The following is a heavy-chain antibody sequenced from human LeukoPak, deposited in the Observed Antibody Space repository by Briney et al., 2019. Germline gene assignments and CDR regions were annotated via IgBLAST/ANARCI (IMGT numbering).Heavy chain of an antibody. D-gene: IGHD3-10*01. CDR3: ASGMELLWFGELLHWFDP. J-gene: IGHJ5*02. Sequence: SETLSLTCTVSGGSISSSSYYWGWIRQPPGKGLEWIGSIYYSGSTYYNPSLKSRVTISVDTSKNQFSLKLSSVTAADTAVYYRASGMELLWFGELLHWFDPWGQGTLVTVSS. V-gene: IGHV4-39*01. CDR2: IYYSGST. CDR1: GGSISSSSYY.